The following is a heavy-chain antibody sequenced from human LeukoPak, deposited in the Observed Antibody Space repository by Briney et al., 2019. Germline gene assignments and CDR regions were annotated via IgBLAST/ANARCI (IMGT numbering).Heavy chain of an antibody. Sequence: PGGSLRLSCAASGFTVGSNYMSWVRQAPGKGLEWVSVIYSGGSTYYADSVKGRFTISRDNSKNTLYLQMNSLRAEDTAVYYCARGRVGATVTSPWGQGTLVTVSS. CDR2: IYSGGST. J-gene: IGHJ5*02. D-gene: IGHD4-17*01. CDR3: ARGRVGATVTSP. CDR1: GFTVGSNY. V-gene: IGHV3-53*01.